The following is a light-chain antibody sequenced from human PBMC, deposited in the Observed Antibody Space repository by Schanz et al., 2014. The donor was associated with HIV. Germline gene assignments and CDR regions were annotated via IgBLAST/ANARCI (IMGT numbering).Light chain of an antibody. V-gene: IGLV2-14*03. J-gene: IGLJ2*01. CDR1: SSDVGVYNY. Sequence: QSALTQPASVSGSPGQSITISCTGTSSDVGVYNYVSWYQQHPGKAPKLMIYDVNNRPSGVSNRFSGSKSGNTASLTISGLQAEDEADYYCQSYDSSLSGVVLGGGTKLTVL. CDR2: DVN. CDR3: QSYDSSLSGVV.